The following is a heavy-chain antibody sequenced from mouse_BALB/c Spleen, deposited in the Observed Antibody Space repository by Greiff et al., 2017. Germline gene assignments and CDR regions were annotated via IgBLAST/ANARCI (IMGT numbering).Heavy chain of an antibody. V-gene: IGHV14-4*02. CDR2: IDPENGDT. J-gene: IGHJ4*01. Sequence: EVQLQQSGAELVRSGASVKLSCTASGFNIKDYYMHWVKQRPEQGLEWIGWIDPENGDTEYAPKFQGKATMTADTSSNTAYLQRSSLTSEDTAVYYCKKYGNYDSRYAMDYWGQGTSVTVSS. CDR3: KKYGNYDSRYAMDY. CDR1: GFNIKDYY. D-gene: IGHD2-10*02.